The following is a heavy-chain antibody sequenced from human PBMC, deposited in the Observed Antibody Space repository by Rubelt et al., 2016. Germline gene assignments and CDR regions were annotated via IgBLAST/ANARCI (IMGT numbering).Heavy chain of an antibody. Sequence: QLQLQESGPGLVKPSETLSLTCTVSGGSISNYYWSWIRQPPGKGLEWIGYIYYSGSTKYNPSLKRRVTLSVDASNNPFSLKVTVGTAADTAVYFCARPSSTGYKNRNFDLWGRGTLVTVSS. CDR1: GGSISNYY. D-gene: IGHD3-9*01. V-gene: IGHV4-59*01. CDR3: ARPSSTGYKNRNFDL. CDR2: IYYSGST. J-gene: IGHJ2*01.